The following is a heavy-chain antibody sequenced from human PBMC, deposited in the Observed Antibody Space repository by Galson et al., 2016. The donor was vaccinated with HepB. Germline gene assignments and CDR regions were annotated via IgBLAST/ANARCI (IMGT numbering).Heavy chain of an antibody. J-gene: IGHJ5*02. Sequence: GSLRLSCAASGFTFSRRWMSWVRQSPGKGLEWLAYISEGGSTTSYVDSVKGRFTISRDDAKNSVYLQMSGLRVEDTATYYCARDPGGSGRGPGWFGPWGLGTLVTVSS. D-gene: IGHD6-19*01. CDR1: GFTFSRRW. V-gene: IGHV3-7*01. CDR3: ARDPGGSGRGPGWFGP. CDR2: ISEGGSTT.